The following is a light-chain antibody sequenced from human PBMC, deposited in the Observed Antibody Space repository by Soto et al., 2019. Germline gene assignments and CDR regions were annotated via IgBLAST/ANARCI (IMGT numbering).Light chain of an antibody. CDR2: GAS. J-gene: IGKJ2*01. V-gene: IGKV3-20*01. CDR3: QQYGSSPPNT. Sequence: EIVLTQSPGTLSLSPGERATLSCRASQSVSSSYLAWYQQKPGQAPRLLIYGASSRATGIPDRVSGRGSGTDFTLTISRLEPADFAVNYCQQYGSSPPNTFGQGTKLEIK. CDR1: QSVSSSY.